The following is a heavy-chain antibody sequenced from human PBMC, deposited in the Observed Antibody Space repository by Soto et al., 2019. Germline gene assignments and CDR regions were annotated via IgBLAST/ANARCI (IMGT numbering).Heavy chain of an antibody. CDR1: GGSISRGGYY. D-gene: IGHD3-10*01. CDR2: IYDSGSG. J-gene: IGHJ6*02. CDR3: ARVGGSGSVYYGVDV. V-gene: IGHV4-31*03. Sequence: SETLSLTCTVSGGSISRGGYYWIWIRQHPGKGLEWIGYIYDSGSGYYNPSLKSRVTISVDTPKNQFSLKLSSVTAADTAVYYCARVGGSGSVYYGVDVWGQGTTVTVSS.